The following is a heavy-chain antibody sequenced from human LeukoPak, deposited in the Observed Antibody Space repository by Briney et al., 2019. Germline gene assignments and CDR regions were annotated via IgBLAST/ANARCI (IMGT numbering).Heavy chain of an antibody. V-gene: IGHV3-48*03. J-gene: IGHJ4*02. Sequence: GGSLRLSCAASGFTFSSYEMNWVRQAPGKGLEWVSYISSSGSTIYYADSVKGRFTISRDNAKNSLYLQMNSLRAEDTAVYYCAKDGDFSGYDPNFDYWGQGTLVTVSS. CDR2: ISSSGSTI. CDR3: AKDGDFSGYDPNFDY. D-gene: IGHD5-12*01. CDR1: GFTFSSYE.